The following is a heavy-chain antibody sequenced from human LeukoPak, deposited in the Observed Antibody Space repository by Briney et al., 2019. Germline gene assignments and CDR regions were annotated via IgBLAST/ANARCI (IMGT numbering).Heavy chain of an antibody. D-gene: IGHD2-15*01. V-gene: IGHV3-73*01. J-gene: IGHJ3*02. CDR3: TRHGEGYCSGGSCTGDDAFDI. Sequence: GGSLRLSCAASGFTFSGSAMHWVRQASGKGLEWVGRIRSKANSYATAHAASVKGRFTISRDDSKNTAYLQMNSLKTEDTAVYYCTRHGEGYCSGGSCTGDDAFDIWGQGTMVTVSS. CDR2: IRSKANSYAT. CDR1: GFTFSGSA.